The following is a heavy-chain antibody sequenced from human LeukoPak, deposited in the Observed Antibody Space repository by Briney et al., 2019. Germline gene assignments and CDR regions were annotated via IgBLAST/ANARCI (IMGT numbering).Heavy chain of an antibody. V-gene: IGHV1-8*01. CDR1: GYTFTSYD. Sequence: GASVTVSCKASGYTFTSYDINWVRQATGQGLEWMGWMNPNSGNTGYAQKFQGRVTMTRDTSISTAYMELSSLTSEDTAVYYCARLGIYDGNSYGSFWGQGTLVTVSS. CDR2: MNPNSGNT. CDR3: ARLGIYDGNSYGSF. J-gene: IGHJ4*02. D-gene: IGHD5-18*01.